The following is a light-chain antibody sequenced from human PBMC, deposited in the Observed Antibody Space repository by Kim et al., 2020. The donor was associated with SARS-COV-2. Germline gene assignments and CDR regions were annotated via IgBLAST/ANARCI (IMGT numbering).Light chain of an antibody. V-gene: IGKV1-5*03. CDR1: QSISNW. CDR2: KAS. J-gene: IGKJ1*01. CDR3: QHYNSYLTWT. Sequence: DIQMTQSPSTLSASVGDRVTITCRASQSISNWLAWYQQKPGKAPKLLIYKASSLESGVPSRFSGRGSGTHFTLTISSLQPEDSATYYCQHYNSYLTWTFGQGTKVDIK.